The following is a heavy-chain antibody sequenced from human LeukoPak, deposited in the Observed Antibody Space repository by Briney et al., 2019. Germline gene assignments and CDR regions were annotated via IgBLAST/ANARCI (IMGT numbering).Heavy chain of an antibody. V-gene: IGHV3-48*03. CDR3: ARDRGIALNDY. J-gene: IGHJ4*02. CDR2: ITLSGTSI. CDR1: GFTFSIYN. D-gene: IGHD1-14*01. Sequence: GGSLRLSCAASGFTFSIYNMNWVRQAPGKGLEWVSYITLSGTSIYYADSVKGRFTISRDNAKNSLYLQMNSLRAEDTAVYYCARDRGIALNDYWGQGTLVTVSS.